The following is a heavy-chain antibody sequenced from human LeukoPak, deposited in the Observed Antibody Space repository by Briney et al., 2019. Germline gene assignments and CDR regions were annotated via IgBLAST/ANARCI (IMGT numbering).Heavy chain of an antibody. Sequence: GGPLRLSCAASGFTFGSYWMSWVRQAPGKGLEGVATIRIDESVQFYVDSVKGRFTISRDSTKNSLYLQMNSLRAEDTAVYYCARAETAAGLSAGWRYYGMDVWGQGTTVTVSS. D-gene: IGHD6-13*01. V-gene: IGHV3-7*01. CDR2: IRIDESVQ. J-gene: IGHJ6*02. CDR1: GFTFGSYW. CDR3: ARAETAAGLSAGWRYYGMDV.